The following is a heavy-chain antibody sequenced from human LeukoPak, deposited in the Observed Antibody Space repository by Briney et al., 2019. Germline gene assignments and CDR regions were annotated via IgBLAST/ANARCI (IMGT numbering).Heavy chain of an antibody. J-gene: IGHJ4*02. CDR2: ISAYNGNT. CDR3: ARDSRGSYPGY. Sequence: GASVKVSCRASGYTFTSYGISWVRQAPGQGLEWMGWISAYNGNTNYAQKLQGRVTMTTDTSTSTAYRELRSLRSDDTAVNYCARDSRGSYPGYWGQGTLVTVSS. V-gene: IGHV1-18*01. CDR1: GYTFTSYG. D-gene: IGHD1-26*01.